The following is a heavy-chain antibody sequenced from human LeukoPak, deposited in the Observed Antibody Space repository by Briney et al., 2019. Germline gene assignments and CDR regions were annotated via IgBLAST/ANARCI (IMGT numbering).Heavy chain of an antibody. CDR2: INPSGGST. D-gene: IGHD3-10*01. CDR3: ARDIYTSGSLGY. CDR1: GYSFTSYY. V-gene: IGHV1-46*01. J-gene: IGHJ4*02. Sequence: ASVKVSCKASGYSFTSYYIHWVRQAPGQGLEWRGIINPSGGSTSYAPKFQGRVTITRDTYTSTVYMELSSLRSEDTAVYYCARDIYTSGSLGYWGQGTLVTVSS.